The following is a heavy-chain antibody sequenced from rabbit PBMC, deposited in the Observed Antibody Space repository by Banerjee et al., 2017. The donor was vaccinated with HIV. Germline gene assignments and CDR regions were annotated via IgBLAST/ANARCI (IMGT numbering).Heavy chain of an antibody. CDR2: IYTGSSGST. CDR1: GFSFSSNA. V-gene: IGHV1S45*01. J-gene: IGHJ6*01. Sequence: EGSLTLTCTASGFSFSSNAMCWVRQAPGKGLEWIACIYTGSSGSTYYASWAKGRFTISKTSSTTVTLQMTSLTAADTATYFCARWGYDMDLWGQGTLVTVS. CDR3: ARWGYDMDL. D-gene: IGHD3-1*01.